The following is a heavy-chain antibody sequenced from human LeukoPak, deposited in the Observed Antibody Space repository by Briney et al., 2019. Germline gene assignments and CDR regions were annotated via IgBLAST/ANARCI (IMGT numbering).Heavy chain of an antibody. D-gene: IGHD6-13*01. CDR1: GYTFTGYY. CDR3: ARSAGAAAVFDY. J-gene: IGHJ4*02. CDR2: INPNSGGT. Sequence: ASVKVSCKASGYTFTGYYIHWVRQAPGQGLEWMGWINPNSGGTNYAQKFQGRVTMTRDTSISTAYMELSRLRSDDTAVYYCARSAGAAAVFDYWGQGTLVTVSS. V-gene: IGHV1-2*02.